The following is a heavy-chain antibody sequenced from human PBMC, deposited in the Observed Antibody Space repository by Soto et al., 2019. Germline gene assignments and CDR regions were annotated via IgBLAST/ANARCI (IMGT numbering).Heavy chain of an antibody. Sequence: GGSLRLSCAASGFTFSSYAMHWVRQAPGKGLEYVSAISSNGGSTYYANSVKGRFTISRDNSKNTLYLQMGSLRAEDMAVYYCARALGYAFDIRGQGTMVTVSS. CDR3: ARALGYAFDI. V-gene: IGHV3-64*01. CDR2: ISSNGGST. CDR1: GFTFSSYA. J-gene: IGHJ3*02. D-gene: IGHD7-27*01.